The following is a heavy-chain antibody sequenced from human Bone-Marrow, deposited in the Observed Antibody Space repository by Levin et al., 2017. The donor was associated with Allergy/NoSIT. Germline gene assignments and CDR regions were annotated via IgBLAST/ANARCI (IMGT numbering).Heavy chain of an antibody. Sequence: KSSETLSLNCTISGGSFNNYYWSWIRQPPGKGLEWIGEINHRGSTNYNPSLKSRITISIDPPKNQFSLRLNSVTAADTAVFYCARVLVTRARQGTRFFFDSWGQGIQVTVSS. CDR3: ARVLVTRARQGTRFFFDS. CDR1: GGSFNNYY. V-gene: IGHV4-34*01. D-gene: IGHD1-14*01. J-gene: IGHJ4*02. CDR2: INHRGST.